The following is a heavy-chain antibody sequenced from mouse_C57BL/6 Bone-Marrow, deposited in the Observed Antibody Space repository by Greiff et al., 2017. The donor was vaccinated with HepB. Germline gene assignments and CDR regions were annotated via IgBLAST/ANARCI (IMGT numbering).Heavy chain of an antibody. CDR1: GYTFTSYW. CDR3: ARSRNSYYGYFDY. Sequence: QVQLQQPGAELVKPGASVQLSCKASGYTFTSYWLHWVKQRPGQGLEWIGMIHPNSGSTNYNEKFKSKATLTVDKSSSTAYMQLSSLTSEDSAVYYCARSRNSYYGYFDYWGQGTTLTVSS. V-gene: IGHV1-64*01. J-gene: IGHJ2*01. D-gene: IGHD1-1*01. CDR2: IHPNSGST.